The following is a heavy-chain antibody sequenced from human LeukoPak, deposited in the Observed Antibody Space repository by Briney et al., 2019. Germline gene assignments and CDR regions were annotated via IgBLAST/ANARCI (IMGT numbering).Heavy chain of an antibody. J-gene: IGHJ4*02. V-gene: IGHV4-34*01. D-gene: IGHD3-16*01. CDR2: INHSGST. CDR1: GGSFSGYY. CDR3: ASRRRVLLDY. Sequence: PSETLSLTCAVYGGSFSGYYWSWIRQPPGKGLEWVGEINHSGSTNYNASLKSRVTILVETSKKQFSLQLGSVTAADTAVYYCASRRRVLLDYWRQGTLVTVSS.